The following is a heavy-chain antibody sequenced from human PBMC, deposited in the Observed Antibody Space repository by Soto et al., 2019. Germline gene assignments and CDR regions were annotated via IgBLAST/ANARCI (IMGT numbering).Heavy chain of an antibody. V-gene: IGHV4-30-4*01. CDR3: AGLEVRGVIIPFSGWIDP. D-gene: IGHD3-10*01. Sequence: PSETLSLTSTVSGGSISSGDYYWSWIRQPPGKGLEWIGYIYYSGSTYYNPSLKSRVTISVATSKNQFSLKLSSVTAADTAVYYWAGLEVRGVIIPFSGWIDPWGHGTLVTVSS. CDR2: IYYSGST. J-gene: IGHJ5*02. CDR1: GGSISSGDYY.